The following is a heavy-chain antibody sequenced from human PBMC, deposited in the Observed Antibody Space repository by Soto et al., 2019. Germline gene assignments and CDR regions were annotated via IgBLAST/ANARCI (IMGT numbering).Heavy chain of an antibody. J-gene: IGHJ4*02. D-gene: IGHD3-10*01. CDR1: CYTLTSYG. Sequence: QVQLVQSGAEVKQPGASVKVSCKASCYTLTSYGISWVRQAPGQGLEWMGWISAYNGNTNYAQKLQGRVTMTTDTSTITAYMELRRLRSDDTAVYYCAIEYGSGSRFDYWGQGTLVTVSS. CDR3: AIEYGSGSRFDY. CDR2: ISAYNGNT. V-gene: IGHV1-18*01.